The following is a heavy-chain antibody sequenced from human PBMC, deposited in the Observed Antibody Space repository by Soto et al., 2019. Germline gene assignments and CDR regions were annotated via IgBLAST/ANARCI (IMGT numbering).Heavy chain of an antibody. CDR3: ARIECSGFPPYGRPCYFDY. J-gene: IGHJ4*02. CDR1: GFSFFTYT. D-gene: IGHD2-15*01. V-gene: IGHV3-21*01. Sequence: EVQLVDSGGGLVEPAGSLRLSCAASGFSFFTYTMDWVRQAPGKGLEWVSSISGDGNYKYYARTVRGRFTISRYNAKNSLYLHMNSLYAEDTAVYYCARIECSGFPPYGRPCYFDYWGQGTLVTVSS. CDR2: ISGDGNYK.